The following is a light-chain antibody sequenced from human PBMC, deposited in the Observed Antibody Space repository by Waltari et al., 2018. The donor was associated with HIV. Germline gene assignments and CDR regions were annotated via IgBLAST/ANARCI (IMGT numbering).Light chain of an antibody. CDR3: NSRDSSGNLVV. J-gene: IGLJ2*01. CDR1: SPRTYY. Sequence: SSELTQDPAVSVALGQTVRITCQGDSPRTYYAHWYRQKPGQAPVLVVYGNNNRPSGIPDRFSGSSSGDTASLTITATQAEDEADYYCNSRDSSGNLVVFGGGTKLTVL. CDR2: GNN. V-gene: IGLV3-19*01.